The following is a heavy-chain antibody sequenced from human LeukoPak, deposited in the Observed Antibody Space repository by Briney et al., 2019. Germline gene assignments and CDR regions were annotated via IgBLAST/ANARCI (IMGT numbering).Heavy chain of an antibody. CDR3: ARLGYDSGTRDLDP. Sequence: SETLSLTCTVSGGSISSHYWSWIRQPAGKGLEWIGRIYISGTTNYNPSLKSRVTMSLDTSKNQITLKLTSVTAADTAVYYCARLGYDSGTRDLDPWGQGTLVTVSS. CDR2: IYISGTT. D-gene: IGHD3-10*01. V-gene: IGHV4-4*07. J-gene: IGHJ5*02. CDR1: GGSISSHY.